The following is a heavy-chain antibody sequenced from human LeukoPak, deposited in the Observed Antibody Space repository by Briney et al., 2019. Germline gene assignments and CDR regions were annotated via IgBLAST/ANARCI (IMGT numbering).Heavy chain of an antibody. CDR1: GFSFRNYA. D-gene: IGHD2-15*01. J-gene: IGHJ4*02. CDR2: ISGSGGSS. Sequence: GGSPRLSCAASGFSFRNYAMSWVRQAPGKGLEWVSAISGSGGSSYYADSVKGRFTISRDNSKNTLYLQMNSLRAEDTALYYCTKDGPAGGGSCWEYWDQGAPVTVSS. V-gene: IGHV3-23*01. CDR3: TKDGPAGGGSCWEY.